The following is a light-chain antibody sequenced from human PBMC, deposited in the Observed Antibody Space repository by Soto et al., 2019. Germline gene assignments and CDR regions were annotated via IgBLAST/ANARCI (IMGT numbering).Light chain of an antibody. CDR2: AAS. J-gene: IGKJ1*01. CDR3: QQYDNSPLT. Sequence: VLTQSPATLSFSPGERASLSCRASQSLSRRYLAWYQQKPGQTPRLLIYAASTRATGIPDRFTGSGYGTDFTLTISRLEPEDFAMYFCQQYDNSPLTFGQGTKVEIK. V-gene: IGKV3-20*01. CDR1: QSLSRRY.